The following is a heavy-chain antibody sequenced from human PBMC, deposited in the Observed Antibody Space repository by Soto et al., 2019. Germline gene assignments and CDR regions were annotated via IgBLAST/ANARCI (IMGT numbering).Heavy chain of an antibody. CDR2: IILLFVTG. J-gene: IGHJ4*02. V-gene: IGHV1-69*12. CDR3: ARVVGISGNSGALNY. D-gene: IGHD6-13*01. Sequence: QVQLVQSGAEVKKPGSSVKVSCKASGGNFTTYAISWVRQAPGQRLEWMGGIILLFVTGNYAQKFQDRVEITAVESTSTAYMELNSLRFEVTVLYYCARVVGISGNSGALNYWGQGTLVTVSS. CDR1: GGNFTTYA.